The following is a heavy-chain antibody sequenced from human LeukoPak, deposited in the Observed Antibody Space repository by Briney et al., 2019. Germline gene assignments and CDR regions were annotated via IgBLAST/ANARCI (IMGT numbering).Heavy chain of an antibody. Sequence: GSLRLSCAASGFTFSSYAMSWVRQAPGKGLEWVSAISGSGGSTYYADSVKGRFTISRDNSKNTLYLQMNSLRAEDTAVYYCARSLTTQPHFDYWGQGTLVTVSS. D-gene: IGHD4-11*01. CDR2: ISGSGGST. CDR3: ARSLTTQPHFDY. J-gene: IGHJ4*02. CDR1: GFTFSSYA. V-gene: IGHV3-23*01.